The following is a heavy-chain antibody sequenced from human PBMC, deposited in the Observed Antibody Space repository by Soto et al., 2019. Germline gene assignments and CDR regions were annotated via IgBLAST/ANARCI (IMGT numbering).Heavy chain of an antibody. CDR2: IWYDGSNK. Sequence: LRLSCAASGFTFSSYGMHWVRQAPGKGLEWVAVIWYDGSNKYYADSVKGRFTISRDNSKNTLYLQMNSLRAEDTAVYYCARDDSSGYFFDYWGQGTLVTVSS. CDR1: GFTFSSYG. V-gene: IGHV3-33*01. CDR3: ARDDSSGYFFDY. J-gene: IGHJ4*02. D-gene: IGHD3-22*01.